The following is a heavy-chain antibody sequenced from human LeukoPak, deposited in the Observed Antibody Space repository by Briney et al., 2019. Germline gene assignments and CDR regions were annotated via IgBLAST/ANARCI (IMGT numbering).Heavy chain of an antibody. CDR2: ISGSGGST. D-gene: IGHD3-9*01. V-gene: IGHV3-23*01. CDR1: GFTFSSYA. CDR3: AKTLGYILTGYYIDAFDI. J-gene: IGHJ3*02. Sequence: GGSLRLSCAASGFTFSSYAMSWVRQAPGKGLEWVSAISGSGGSTYYADSVKGRFTISRDNSKNTLYLQMNSLRAEDTAVYYCAKTLGYILTGYYIDAFDIWGQGTMVTVSS.